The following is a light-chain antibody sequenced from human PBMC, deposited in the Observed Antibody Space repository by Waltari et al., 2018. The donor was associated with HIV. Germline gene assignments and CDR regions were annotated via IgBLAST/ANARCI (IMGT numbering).Light chain of an antibody. Sequence: QSALTQSPSASAAPGRSLTISCAGTGSDIGSHTVFWFQKFPTSAPKLLIFVSRRRPSGVPDRFSASKSGTSASLVIGGLRTEDEADYYCAAWDDSLGGFVVGTGTKVTVL. CDR2: VSR. CDR3: AAWDDSLGGFV. J-gene: IGLJ1*01. CDR1: GSDIGSHT. V-gene: IGLV1-47*01.